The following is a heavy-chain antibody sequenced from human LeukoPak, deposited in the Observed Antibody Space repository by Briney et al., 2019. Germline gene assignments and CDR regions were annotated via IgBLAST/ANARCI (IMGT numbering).Heavy chain of an antibody. V-gene: IGHV3-21*04. D-gene: IGHD5-18*01. CDR1: GFTFSSYS. J-gene: IGHJ3*02. CDR2: ISSSSSYI. CDR3: ARWGYSYANEDAFDI. Sequence: PGGSLRLSCAASGFTFSSYSVNWVRQAPGKGLEWVSSISSSSSYIYYAGSAKGRFTISRDNAKNSLYLQMNSLRAEDTAVYYCARWGYSYANEDAFDIWGQGTMVTVSS.